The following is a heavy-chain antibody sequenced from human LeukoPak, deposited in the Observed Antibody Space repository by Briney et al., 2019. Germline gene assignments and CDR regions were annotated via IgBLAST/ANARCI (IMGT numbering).Heavy chain of an antibody. Sequence: GGSLTLSCAASGFTVSSNYMSWVRQAPGKGLEWVSAISGIGSSTYYADSVKGRFTISRDNSKDTLYLQMNSLRAEDTAVYYCAKVRGGYNGPYYCMDVWGQGTTVTVS. J-gene: IGHJ6*02. D-gene: IGHD5-12*01. V-gene: IGHV3-23*01. CDR3: AKVRGGYNGPYYCMDV. CDR1: GFTVSSNY. CDR2: ISGIGSST.